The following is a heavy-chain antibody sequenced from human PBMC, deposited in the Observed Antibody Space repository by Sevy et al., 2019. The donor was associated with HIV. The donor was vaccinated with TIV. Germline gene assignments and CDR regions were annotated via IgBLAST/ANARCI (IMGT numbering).Heavy chain of an antibody. Sequence: GGSLRLSCAASGFTFRSFDMSWVRQAPGKGLGWVSSISGSGGDTSYANPVKGRFTISRDNSKSTLYLQMNNLRAEDTALYYCAKALYATYFDYWGQGTLVTVSS. D-gene: IGHD4-17*01. CDR2: ISGSGGDT. J-gene: IGHJ4*02. CDR3: AKALYATYFDY. V-gene: IGHV3-23*01. CDR1: GFTFRSFD.